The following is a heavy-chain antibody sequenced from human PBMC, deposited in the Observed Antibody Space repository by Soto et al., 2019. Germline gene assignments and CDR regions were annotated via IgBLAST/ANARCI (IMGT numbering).Heavy chain of an antibody. V-gene: IGHV4-31*03. D-gene: IGHD6-6*01. CDR3: ARPYSSSPSGFDY. Sequence: SETLSLTCTVSGGSISSGGDYWSCILQHPGKGLEWIGYIYYIKTTYYNPSLKSRVTISLDTSKNQFSLKLTSVTAADTAVYYCARPYSSSPSGFDYWGQGTLVTVSS. CDR1: GGSISSGGDY. CDR2: IYYIKTT. J-gene: IGHJ4*02.